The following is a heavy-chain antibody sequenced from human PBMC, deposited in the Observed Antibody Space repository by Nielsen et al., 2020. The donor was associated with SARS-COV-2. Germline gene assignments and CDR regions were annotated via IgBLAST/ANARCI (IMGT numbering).Heavy chain of an antibody. CDR2: ISGSGGST. Sequence: GGSLRLSCSASGFTFTSYSMNWVRQAPGKGLEWVSAISGSGGSTYYADSVKGRFTISRDNSKNTLYLQMNSLRAEDTAVYYCAKDAVAGTPFDYWGQGTLVTVSS. V-gene: IGHV3-23*01. J-gene: IGHJ4*02. CDR1: GFTFTSYS. CDR3: AKDAVAGTPFDY. D-gene: IGHD6-19*01.